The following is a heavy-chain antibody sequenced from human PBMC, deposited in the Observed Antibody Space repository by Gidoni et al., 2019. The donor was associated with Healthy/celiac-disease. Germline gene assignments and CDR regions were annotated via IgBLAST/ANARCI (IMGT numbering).Heavy chain of an antibody. Sequence: QVQLVQSGAEVKTPGSSVKVSCKASGGTFSSYAISWVRQAPGQGLEWMGRIIPILGIANYAQKFQGRVTITADKSTSTAYMELSSLRSEDTAVYYCARDRFRAAAGHYYYYGMDVWGQGTTVTVSS. CDR3: ARDRFRAAAGHYYYYGMDV. J-gene: IGHJ6*02. V-gene: IGHV1-69*09. D-gene: IGHD6-13*01. CDR2: IIPILGIA. CDR1: GGTFSSYA.